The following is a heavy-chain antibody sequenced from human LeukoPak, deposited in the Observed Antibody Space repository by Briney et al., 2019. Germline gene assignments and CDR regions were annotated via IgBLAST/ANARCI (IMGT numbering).Heavy chain of an antibody. Sequence: SETLSLTCTVSGASVNNGHYYWSWFRQPPGRGLEWIGYIHYSGITFYNPSLKSRVSLSVDTSKNQFSLELTSVTAADTAVYYCARDRSRPNPFFDSWGQGTLVTVSS. V-gene: IGHV4-30-4*01. CDR1: GASVNNGHYY. D-gene: IGHD6-13*01. CDR3: ARDRSRPNPFFDS. J-gene: IGHJ4*02. CDR2: IHYSGIT.